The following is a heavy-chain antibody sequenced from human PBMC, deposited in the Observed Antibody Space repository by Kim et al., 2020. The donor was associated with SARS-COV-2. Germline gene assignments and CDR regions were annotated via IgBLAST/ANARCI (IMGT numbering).Heavy chain of an antibody. D-gene: IGHD6-13*01. V-gene: IGHV4-59*01. CDR3: ARSWSSSWYGAFDI. Sequence: PSLTRRVTISVDTSKNQFSLKLSSVTAADTAVYYCARSWSSSWYGAFDIWGQGTRVTVSS. J-gene: IGHJ3*02.